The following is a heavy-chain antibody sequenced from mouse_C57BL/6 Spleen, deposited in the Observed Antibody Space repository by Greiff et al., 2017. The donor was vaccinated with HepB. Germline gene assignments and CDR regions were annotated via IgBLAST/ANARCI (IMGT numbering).Heavy chain of an antibody. CDR2: IDPSDSYT. V-gene: IGHV1-50*01. Sequence: VQLQQPGAELVKPGASVKLSCKASGYTFTSYWMQWVKQRPGQGLEWIGEIDPSDSYTNYNQKFKGKATLTVDTSSSTAYMQLSSLTSEDSAVYYCARRYDYDRGYYAMDYWGQGTSVTVSS. CDR3: ARRYDYDRGYYAMDY. J-gene: IGHJ4*01. D-gene: IGHD2-4*01. CDR1: GYTFTSYW.